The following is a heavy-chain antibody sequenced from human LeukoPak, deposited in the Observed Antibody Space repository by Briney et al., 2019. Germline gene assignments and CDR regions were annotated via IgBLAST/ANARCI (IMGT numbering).Heavy chain of an antibody. V-gene: IGHV3-23*01. J-gene: IGHJ3*02. CDR3: TKAGSGYDFGAFDI. D-gene: IGHD5-12*01. CDR1: GLTFSTYA. Sequence: PGGSLRLSCTASGLTFSTYAMTWVRQAPGKGLEWVSTIGSGGDNTYYADSVKGRFTISRDNSKNTLYLQMSSLRAEDTAMYYCTKAGSGYDFGAFDIWGQGTVATVSS. CDR2: IGSGGDNT.